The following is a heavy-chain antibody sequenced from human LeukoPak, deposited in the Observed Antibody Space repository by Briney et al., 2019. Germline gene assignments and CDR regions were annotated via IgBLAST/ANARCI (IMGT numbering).Heavy chain of an antibody. CDR3: ARDPYYYESSGYFFGAFDI. CDR2: ISWNSGSI. Sequence: PGGSLRLSCAASGFTFDDYAMHWVRQAPGKGLEWVSGISWNSGSIGYADSVKGRFTISRDNAKNSLHLQMNSLRAEDTAVYYCARDPYYYESSGYFFGAFDIWGQGTMVTVSS. J-gene: IGHJ3*02. CDR1: GFTFDDYA. V-gene: IGHV3-9*01. D-gene: IGHD3-22*01.